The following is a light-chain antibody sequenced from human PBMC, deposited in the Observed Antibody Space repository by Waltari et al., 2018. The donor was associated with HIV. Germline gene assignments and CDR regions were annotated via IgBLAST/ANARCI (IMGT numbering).Light chain of an antibody. CDR3: ASFTGDDTVM. CDR2: DLD. J-gene: IGLJ3*02. V-gene: IGLV2-14*03. Sequence: SAVTQPASVSGLPGQSVTISCPGADTAFGLRHFVSWYHQHPGKLPRLIFSDLDSPASGIPDRFSASKSGETAFLTISSLRTEDEALYYCASFTGDDTVMFGGGTLVTVL. CDR1: DTAFGLRHF.